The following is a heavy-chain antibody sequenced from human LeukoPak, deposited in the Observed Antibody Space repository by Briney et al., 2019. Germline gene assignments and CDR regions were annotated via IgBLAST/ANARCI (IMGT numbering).Heavy chain of an antibody. CDR2: IDYSGSS. D-gene: IGHD6-19*01. V-gene: IGHV4-59*01. Sequence: KASETLSLTCTVSGGSMSSFYWSWMRQSPGKGLEWIGYIDYSGSSNYNPSLKSRIIISVDTSKNQFSLKLSSVTAADTAVYFCARINSGWNYYYYYMDVWGKGTTVTISS. CDR3: ARINSGWNYYYYYMDV. CDR1: GGSMSSFY. J-gene: IGHJ6*03.